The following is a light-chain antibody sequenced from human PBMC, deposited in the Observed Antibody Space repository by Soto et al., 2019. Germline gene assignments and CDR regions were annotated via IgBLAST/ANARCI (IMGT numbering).Light chain of an antibody. Sequence: EIVMTQSPAMLSVSPGERATLSCRASQNVNNRLAWYQQKAGQPPRLLIYGASTRATGIPARFRGSGSGPEFTLTISSLQSEDFAVYYCQHFNSWPLLFGQGTKVEIK. J-gene: IGKJ1*01. V-gene: IGKV3-15*01. CDR3: QHFNSWPLL. CDR1: QNVNNR. CDR2: GAS.